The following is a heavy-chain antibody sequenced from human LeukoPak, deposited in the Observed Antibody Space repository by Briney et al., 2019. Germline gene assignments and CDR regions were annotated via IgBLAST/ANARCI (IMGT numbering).Heavy chain of an antibody. Sequence: SETLSLICAVYGGSFSGYYWSWIRQPPGKGLEWIGEINHSGSTNYNPSLKSRVTISVDTSKNQFSLKLSSVTAADTAVYYCARGRSYGYCTNGVCYRFDPWGQGTLVTVSS. J-gene: IGHJ5*02. D-gene: IGHD2-8*01. CDR2: INHSGST. V-gene: IGHV4-34*01. CDR1: GGSFSGYY. CDR3: ARGRSYGYCTNGVCYRFDP.